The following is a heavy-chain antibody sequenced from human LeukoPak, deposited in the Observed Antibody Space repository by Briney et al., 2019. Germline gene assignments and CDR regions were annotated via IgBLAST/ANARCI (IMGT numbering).Heavy chain of an antibody. CDR2: INHSGST. CDR1: GGSFSGYY. J-gene: IGHJ4*02. V-gene: IGHV4-34*01. CDR3: ARSGPRPRLAYSRGWFDY. D-gene: IGHD6-19*01. Sequence: SETLSLTCAVYGGSFSGYYWSWIRQPPGKGLEWIGEINHSGSTNYNPSLTSRVTISVDTSKNQFSLKLSSVTAADTAVYYCARSGPRPRLAYSRGWFDYWGQGTLVTVSS.